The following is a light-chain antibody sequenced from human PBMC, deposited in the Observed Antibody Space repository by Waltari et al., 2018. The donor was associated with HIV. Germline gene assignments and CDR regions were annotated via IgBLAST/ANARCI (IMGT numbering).Light chain of an antibody. V-gene: IGLV2-14*01. CDR1: SRDAGAYNY. J-gene: IGLJ1*01. Sequence: QSALTQPASVSGSPGQSLTISCTGSSRDAGAYNYVSWYQQHPGKAPKLVIYDVSNRPSGVSNRFSGSKSGNTASLTISGLQTEDEADYYCNSYSTTYTPCVFGTGTRVTVL. CDR2: DVS. CDR3: NSYSTTYTPCV.